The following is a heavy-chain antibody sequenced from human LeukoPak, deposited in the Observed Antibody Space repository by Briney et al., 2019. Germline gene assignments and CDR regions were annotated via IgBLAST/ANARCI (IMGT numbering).Heavy chain of an antibody. J-gene: IGHJ4*02. V-gene: IGHV1-8*01. CDR2: MNPNSGNT. D-gene: IGHD3-9*01. CDR1: GYTFTSYD. CDR3: ARRPSKKYYDILTGYYPFDY. Sequence: ASVKVSCKASGYTFTSYDINWVRQATGQGLEWMGWMNPNSGNTGYAQKFQGRVTMTRNTSISTAYVELSSLRSEDTAVYYCARRPSKKYYDILTGYYPFDYWGQGTLVTVSS.